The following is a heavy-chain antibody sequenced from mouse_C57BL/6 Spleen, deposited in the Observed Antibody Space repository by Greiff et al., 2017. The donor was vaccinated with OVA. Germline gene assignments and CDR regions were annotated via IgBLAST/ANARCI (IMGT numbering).Heavy chain of an antibody. D-gene: IGHD4-1*01. V-gene: IGHV5-6*01. CDR1: GFTFSSYG. J-gene: IGHJ2*01. CDR3: ARQTGVY. Sequence: EVKLMESGGDLVKPGGSLKLSCAASGFTFSSYGMSWVRQTPDKRLEWVATISSGGSYTYYPDSVKGRFTISRDNAKNTLYLQMSSLKSEDTAMYYCARQTGVYWGQGTTLTVSS. CDR2: ISSGGSYT.